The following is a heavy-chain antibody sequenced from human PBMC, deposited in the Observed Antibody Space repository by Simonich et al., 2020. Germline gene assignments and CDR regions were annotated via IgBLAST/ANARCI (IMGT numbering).Heavy chain of an antibody. CDR1: GGSFSGYY. CDR2: INQSGST. D-gene: IGHD1-1*01. V-gene: IGHV4-34*01. J-gene: IGHJ4*02. Sequence: QVQLQQWGAGLLKHSETLSLTCAVYGGSFSGYYWSWIRQPPGKGLEWIGEINQSGSTNYNPSLNSRVTRSVDTSKNQFSLKLSSVTAADTAVYYCARHLQLGPFDYWGQGTLVTVSS. CDR3: ARHLQLGPFDY.